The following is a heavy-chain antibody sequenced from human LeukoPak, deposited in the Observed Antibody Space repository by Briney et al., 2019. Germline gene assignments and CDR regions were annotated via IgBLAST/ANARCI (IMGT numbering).Heavy chain of an antibody. CDR1: GGSISSSSYY. CDR3: ARVYGRFHYYYMDV. D-gene: IGHD4-17*01. CDR2: IYYSGST. V-gene: IGHV4-39*07. J-gene: IGHJ6*03. Sequence: SETLSLTCTVSGGSISSSSYYWGWIRQPPGKGLEWIGSIYYSGSTYYNPSLKSRVTISIDTSKNQFSLKLSSVTAADTAVYYCARVYGRFHYYYMDVWGKGTTVTISS.